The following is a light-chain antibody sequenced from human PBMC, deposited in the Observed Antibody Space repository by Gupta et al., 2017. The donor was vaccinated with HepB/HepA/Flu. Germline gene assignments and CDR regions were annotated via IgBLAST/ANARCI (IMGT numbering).Light chain of an antibody. J-gene: IGKJ1*01. CDR1: QSISSY. V-gene: IGKV1-39*01. CDR3: QQSYSTPKT. Sequence: DIQMTQSPSSLSASVGDRVTITCRASQSISSYLNWYQQKPGKAPKLLIYAASSLQSGVPSRFSGSGSGTDFTLTIISLQPEDFATYYCQQSYSTPKTLGQGTKVEIK. CDR2: AAS.